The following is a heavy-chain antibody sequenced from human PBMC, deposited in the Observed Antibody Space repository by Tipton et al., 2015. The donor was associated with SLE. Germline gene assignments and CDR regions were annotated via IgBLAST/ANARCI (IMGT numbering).Heavy chain of an antibody. CDR3: ARVVYSFSDAFDI. V-gene: IGHV4-61*02. CDR2: IYASGST. D-gene: IGHD6-13*01. Sequence: LRLSCTVSGGSISGNNYYWGWIRQPAGKGLEWIGRIYASGSTEYNPSLKSRVTISVDPSKNQFSLRLTSLTAADTAVYYCARVVYSFSDAFDIWGQGTLVTVSS. J-gene: IGHJ3*02. CDR1: GGSISGNNYY.